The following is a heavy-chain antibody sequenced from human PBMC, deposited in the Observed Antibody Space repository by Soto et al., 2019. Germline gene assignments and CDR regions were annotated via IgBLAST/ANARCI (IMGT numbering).Heavy chain of an antibody. CDR2: ISYDGSNK. CDR3: AKDSLRFLEWLSPYYFDY. V-gene: IGHV3-30*18. D-gene: IGHD3-3*01. J-gene: IGHJ4*02. CDR1: GFTFSSYG. Sequence: GGSLRLSCAASGFTFSSYGMHWVRQAPGKGLEWVAVISYDGSNKYYADSVKGRFTISRDNSKNTLYLQMNSLRAEDTAVYYCAKDSLRFLEWLSPYYFDYWGQGTLVTVSS.